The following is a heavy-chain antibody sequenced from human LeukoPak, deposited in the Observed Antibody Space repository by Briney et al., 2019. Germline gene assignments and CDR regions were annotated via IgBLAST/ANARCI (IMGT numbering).Heavy chain of an antibody. CDR1: GYTFTSYD. CDR3: ARVPAAIRGDY. Sequence: ASVKVSCKASGYTFTSYDINWVRQATGQGLEWMGWINPNSGGTNYAQRFQGRVTMTRDTSISTAYMELSRLRSDDTAVYYCARVPAAIRGDYWGQGTLVTVS. V-gene: IGHV1-2*02. D-gene: IGHD2-2*02. CDR2: INPNSGGT. J-gene: IGHJ4*02.